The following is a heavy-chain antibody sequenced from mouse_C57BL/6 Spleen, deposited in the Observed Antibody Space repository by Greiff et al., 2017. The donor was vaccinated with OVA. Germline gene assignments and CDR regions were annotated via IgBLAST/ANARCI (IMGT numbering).Heavy chain of an antibody. V-gene: IGHV1-53*01. CDR2: INPSNGGT. CDR1: GYTFTSYW. D-gene: IGHD4-1*01. J-gene: IGHJ2*01. Sequence: QVQLQQPGTELVKPGASVKLSCKASGYTFTSYWMHWVKQRPGQGLEWIRNINPSNGGTNYNEKFKSKATLTVDKSSSTAYMQLSSLTSEDSAVYYCARSRGGTWGYFDYWGQGTTLTVSS. CDR3: ARSRGGTWGYFDY.